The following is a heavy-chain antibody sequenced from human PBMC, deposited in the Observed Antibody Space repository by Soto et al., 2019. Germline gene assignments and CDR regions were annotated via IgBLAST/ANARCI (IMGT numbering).Heavy chain of an antibody. Sequence: ASVKVSCKASGYTFTGHYIHWVRQAPGQGPEWMGEIGPASGDTRYAQKFQGRVTMTRNTSITTVYMELNNLSPDDTAVYYCGRGRSGQLVVFYWGQGTPVTVSS. CDR3: GRGRSGQLVVFY. CDR1: GYTFTGHY. V-gene: IGHV1-2*02. D-gene: IGHD3-10*01. J-gene: IGHJ4*02. CDR2: IGPASGDT.